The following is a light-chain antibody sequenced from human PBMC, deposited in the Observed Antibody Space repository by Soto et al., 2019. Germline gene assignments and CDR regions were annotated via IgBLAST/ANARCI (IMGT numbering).Light chain of an antibody. CDR1: SSNIGNNA. Sequence: QAVVTQPPSVSDAPRQRVTISCSGSSSNIGNNAVNWYQQLPGKAPKLLIYYDDLLPSGVSDRFSGSKSGTSASLAISGLQAEDEAEYYCAAWDDSLNGYVFGTGTKLTVL. CDR2: YDD. V-gene: IGLV1-36*01. J-gene: IGLJ1*01. CDR3: AAWDDSLNGYV.